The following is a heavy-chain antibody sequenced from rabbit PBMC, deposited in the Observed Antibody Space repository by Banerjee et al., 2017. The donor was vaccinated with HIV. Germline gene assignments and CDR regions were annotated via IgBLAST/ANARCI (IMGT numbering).Heavy chain of an antibody. CDR1: GLDFSSSYW. CDR3: ARWAVSGGYFNL. V-gene: IGHV1S45*01. D-gene: IGHD1-1*01. Sequence: QEQLVEYGGDLVQPEGSLTLTCTASGLDFSSSYWICWVRQALGKGLEWIGCIYGGSSGTTYYARWVNGRFTISKTSSTTVTLQMTSLTAADTATYFCARWAVSGGYFNLWGPGTLVTVS. J-gene: IGHJ4*01. CDR2: IYGGSSGTT.